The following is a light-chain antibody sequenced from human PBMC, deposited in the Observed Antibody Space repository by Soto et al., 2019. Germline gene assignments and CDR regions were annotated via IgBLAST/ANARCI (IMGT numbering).Light chain of an antibody. CDR3: QSYDSSLSGYV. J-gene: IGLJ1*01. CDR1: SSNIGAGYD. CDR2: GSS. V-gene: IGLV1-40*01. Sequence: SALTQPPSVSGAPGQRVTISCTGSSSNIGAGYDVHWYQQLPGTAPKVLIYGSSYRPSGVPDRFSGSKSGTSASLAITGLQAEDEADYYCQSYDSSLSGYVFGTGTKVTVL.